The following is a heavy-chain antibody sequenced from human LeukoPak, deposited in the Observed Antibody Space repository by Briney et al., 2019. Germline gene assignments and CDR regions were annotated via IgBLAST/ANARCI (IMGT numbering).Heavy chain of an antibody. V-gene: IGHV3-23*01. J-gene: IGHJ4*02. CDR3: AMGKGDYDSAFDY. CDR2: MSGAGGGT. CDR1: GFTFSRNA. Sequence: GGSLRLSCAVSGFTFSRNAMSWVRQAPGKGLECVSTMSGAGGGTYYADSVRGRFTIYRDNSKSTLYLQMNSLRVEDTAVYYCAMGKGDYDSAFDYRGQGILVTVSS. D-gene: IGHD5-12*01.